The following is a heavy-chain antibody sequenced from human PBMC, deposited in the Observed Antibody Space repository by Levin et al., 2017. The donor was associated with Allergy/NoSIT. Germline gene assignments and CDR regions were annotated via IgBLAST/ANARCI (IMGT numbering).Heavy chain of an antibody. V-gene: IGHV3-9*01. CDR3: AKDTHHPVAGTDYYYYYGMDG. Sequence: SLKISCAASGFTFDDYAMHWVRQAPGKGLEWVSGISWNSGSIGYADSVKGRFTISRDNAKNSLYLQMNSLRAEDTALYYCAKDTHHPVAGTDYYYYYGMDGWGQGTTVTVSS. D-gene: IGHD6-19*01. CDR1: GFTFDDYA. J-gene: IGHJ6*02. CDR2: ISWNSGSI.